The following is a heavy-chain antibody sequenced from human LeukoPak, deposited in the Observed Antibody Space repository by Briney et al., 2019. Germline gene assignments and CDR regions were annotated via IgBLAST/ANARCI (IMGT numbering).Heavy chain of an antibody. V-gene: IGHV4-34*01. D-gene: IGHD2-15*01. J-gene: IGHJ4*02. CDR2: INHSGST. Sequence: SETLSLTCAVYGGSFSGYYWSWIRQPPGKGLEWIGEINHSGSTNYNPSLKSRVTISVDTSKNQFSLKLSSVTAADTAVYYCASGDCSGGSCYSYFGYWGQGTLVTVSS. CDR1: GGSFSGYY. CDR3: ASGDCSGGSCYSYFGY.